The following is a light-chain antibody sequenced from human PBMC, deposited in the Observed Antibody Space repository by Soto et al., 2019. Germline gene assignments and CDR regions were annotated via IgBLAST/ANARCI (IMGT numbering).Light chain of an antibody. CDR3: TQTYNTLIN. CDR1: HCFTRH. V-gene: IGKV1-39*01. Sequence: IRKTPSPSPLSTTRSDRVTITCRASHCFTRHLNWYQQKPGTAPTLLIYAASSLQSGVPSRLRGSGSGTDFTLTISSLQPEDFPTYSCTQTYNTLINLGQGTQLEIK. J-gene: IGKJ5*01. CDR2: AAS.